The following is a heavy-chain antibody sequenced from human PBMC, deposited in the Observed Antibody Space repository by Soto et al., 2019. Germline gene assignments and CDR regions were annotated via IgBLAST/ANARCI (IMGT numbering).Heavy chain of an antibody. CDR2: INSDGSST. J-gene: IGHJ5*02. V-gene: IGHV3-74*01. D-gene: IGHD2-2*01. CDR3: GSGQPGYADSWYDS. Sequence: EVQLVESGGGLVQPGGSLRLSCVASGFTFSGNWMHWVRQVPGNGLVWVSRINSDGSSTYYADSVKGRFTISRDNAKNTLHLQMNSLRADDTAVYYCGSGQPGYADSWYDSWGQGTLVTVSS. CDR1: GFTFSGNW.